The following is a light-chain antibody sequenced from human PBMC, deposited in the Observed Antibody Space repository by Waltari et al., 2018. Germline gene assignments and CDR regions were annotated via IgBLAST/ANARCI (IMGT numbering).Light chain of an antibody. CDR1: SGDIGSYNL. Sequence: QSALTQPASVSASPGQSITISCTGTSGDIGSYNLFSWYQQHPGKAPKLMIYEVTKRPSGVSNRFSGSRSGNTASLTISGLRAEDEADYYCCSYAGSSTLTFGGGTKLTVL. V-gene: IGLV2-23*02. CDR2: EVT. CDR3: CSYAGSSTLT. J-gene: IGLJ3*02.